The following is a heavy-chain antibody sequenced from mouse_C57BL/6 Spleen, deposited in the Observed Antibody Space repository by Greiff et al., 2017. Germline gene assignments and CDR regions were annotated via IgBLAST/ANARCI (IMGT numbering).Heavy chain of an antibody. V-gene: IGHV1-15*01. D-gene: IGHD1-1*01. CDR1: GYTFTDYE. J-gene: IGHJ1*03. CDR2: IDPETGGT. Sequence: QVHVKQSGAELVRPGASVTLSCKASGYTFTDYEMHWVKQTPVHGLEWIGAIDPETGGTAYNQKFKGKAILTADKSSSTAYMELRSLTSEDSAVYYCTRPGSSPHWYFDVWGTGTTVTVSS. CDR3: TRPGSSPHWYFDV.